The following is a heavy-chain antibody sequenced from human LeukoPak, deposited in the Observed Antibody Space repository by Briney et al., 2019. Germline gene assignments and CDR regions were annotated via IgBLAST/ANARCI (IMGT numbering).Heavy chain of an antibody. V-gene: IGHV1-69*13. CDR2: IIPIFGTA. Sequence: ASVKVSCKASGGTFSSYAISWVRQAPGQGLEWMGGIIPIFGTANYAQKFQGRVTITADESTSTAYMELSSLRSEDTAVYYCARSVYYDFWSGYSYYYGMDVWSQGTTVTVSS. CDR3: ARSVYYDFWSGYSYYYGMDV. CDR1: GGTFSSYA. J-gene: IGHJ6*02. D-gene: IGHD3-3*01.